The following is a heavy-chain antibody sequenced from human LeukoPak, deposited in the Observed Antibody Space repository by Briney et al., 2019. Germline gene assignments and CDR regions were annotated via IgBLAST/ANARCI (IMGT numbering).Heavy chain of an antibody. Sequence: PSETLSLTCAVYGGSFSGYYWSWIRQPPGKGLEWIGEINHSGSTNYNPSLKSRVTISVDTSKNQFSLKLSSVTAADTAVYYCARGPIVVVVAADYYYGMDVWGQGTTVTVSS. CDR2: INHSGST. D-gene: IGHD2-15*01. CDR3: ARGPIVVVVAADYYYGMDV. V-gene: IGHV4-34*01. CDR1: GGSFSGYY. J-gene: IGHJ6*02.